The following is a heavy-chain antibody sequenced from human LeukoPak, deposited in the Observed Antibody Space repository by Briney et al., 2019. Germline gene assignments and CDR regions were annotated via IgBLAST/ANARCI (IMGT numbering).Heavy chain of an antibody. J-gene: IGHJ6*02. D-gene: IGHD3-9*01. V-gene: IGHV7-4-1*02. Sequence: ASVKVSCKASGYTFTSYAMNWVRQAPGQGLEWMGWINTNTGNPTYAQGFTGRFVFSSDTSVSTAYLQISSLKAEDTAVYYCARDGRYFDWLLSYGMDVWGQGTTVTVSS. CDR2: INTNTGNP. CDR1: GYTFTSYA. CDR3: ARDGRYFDWLLSYGMDV.